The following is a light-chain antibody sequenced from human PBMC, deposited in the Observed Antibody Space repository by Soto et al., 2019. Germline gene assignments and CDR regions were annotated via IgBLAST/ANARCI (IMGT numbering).Light chain of an antibody. J-gene: IGLJ1*01. CDR2: EVT. CDR3: SSYAGSKNRYV. Sequence: QSALTQPPSASGSRGQSVTISCTGTSSDVGGYNFVSWYQQHPGKAPKVILYEVTKRPSGVPDRFSGSKSGNTASLTVSGLQTEGEAHYYCSSYAGSKNRYVFGTGTKLTVL. CDR1: SSDVGGYNF. V-gene: IGLV2-8*01.